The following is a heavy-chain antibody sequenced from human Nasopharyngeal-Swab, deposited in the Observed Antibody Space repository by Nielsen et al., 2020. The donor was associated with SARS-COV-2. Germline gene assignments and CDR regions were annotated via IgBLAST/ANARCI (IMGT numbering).Heavy chain of an antibody. CDR3: ARDRDGYNLGTGDY. J-gene: IGHJ4*02. Sequence: WVRQAPGQGFEWMGVVNPSGGATQYAQKFQGRVTMTSDTSTSTVYVELGSLRPDDTAVYYCARDRDGYNLGTGDYWGQGTLVTVSS. V-gene: IGHV1-46*01. D-gene: IGHD5-24*01. CDR2: VNPSGGAT.